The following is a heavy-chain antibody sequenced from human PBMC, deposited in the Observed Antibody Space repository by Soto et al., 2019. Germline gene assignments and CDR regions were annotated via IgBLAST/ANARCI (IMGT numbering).Heavy chain of an antibody. CDR2: ISYDGSNK. CDR1: GFTLSSYA. V-gene: IGHV3-30-3*01. D-gene: IGHD3-22*01. J-gene: IGHJ3*02. CDR3: ARGSYYYDSSGYYHDAFDI. Sequence: PGRSLRLPCAAAGFTLSSYAMHWVRHDPGKGLEWVAVISYDGSNKYYADSVKGRFTISRDNSKNTLYLQMNSLRAEDTAVYYCARGSYYYDSSGYYHDAFDIWGQGTMVTVSS.